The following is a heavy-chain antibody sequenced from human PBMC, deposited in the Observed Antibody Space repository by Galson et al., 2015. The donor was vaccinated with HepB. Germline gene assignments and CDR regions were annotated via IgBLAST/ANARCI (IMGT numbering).Heavy chain of an antibody. V-gene: IGHV3-30-3*01. J-gene: IGHJ4*02. CDR2: ISYDGSKK. CDR1: GFTFTNYA. CDR3: ARDGLRSFWDHGYFDW. D-gene: IGHD3-3*01. Sequence: SLRLSCAASGFTFTNYAMHWVRQAPGKGLEWVAVISYDGSKKYYADSVKGRFTISRDNSKNTLYVQMNSLRAEDTAVYYCARDGLRSFWDHGYFDWWGQGTLVTVSS.